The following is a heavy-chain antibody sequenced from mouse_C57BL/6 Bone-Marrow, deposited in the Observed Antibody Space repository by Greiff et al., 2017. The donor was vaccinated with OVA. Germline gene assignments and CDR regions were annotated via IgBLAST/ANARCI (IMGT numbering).Heavy chain of an antibody. J-gene: IGHJ2*01. CDR2: IWWDDDK. CDR3: ARIYDYDAHYFDY. Sequence: QVTLKESGPGILQPSQSLSLTCSFSGFSLSTFGMGVGWIRQPSGKGLEWLAHIWWDDDKYYNPALKSRLTISKDTSKNQVFLKIANVYTADSATYYCARIYDYDAHYFDYWGQGTTLTVSS. V-gene: IGHV8-8*01. D-gene: IGHD2-4*01. CDR1: GFSLSTFGMG.